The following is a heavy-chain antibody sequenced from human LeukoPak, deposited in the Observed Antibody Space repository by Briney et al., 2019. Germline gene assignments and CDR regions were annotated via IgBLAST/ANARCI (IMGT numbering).Heavy chain of an antibody. J-gene: IGHJ6*02. CDR3: ARSAAGLSYGMDV. CDR2: IYYSGST. CDR1: GDSISSSN. V-gene: IGHV4-59*08. D-gene: IGHD6-13*01. Sequence: SETLSLTCTVSGDSISSSNRSWIRQPPGKGLEWIGHIYYSGSTNYNPSLKSRVTISVTKNQFSLKLSSVTAADTAVYFCARSAAGLSYGMDVWGQGTTVTVSS.